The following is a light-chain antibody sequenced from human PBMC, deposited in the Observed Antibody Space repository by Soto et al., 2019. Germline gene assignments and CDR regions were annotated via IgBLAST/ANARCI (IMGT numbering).Light chain of an antibody. Sequence: QSVLTQPASVSGSPGQSIAISCTGTSSDVGGYNYVSWYQQRPGKAPKLMIYDVTNRPSGVSNRFSGSKSGNTASLAISGLQAEDEADYHCASYTSSNTVLFGGGTKVTVL. CDR3: ASYTSSNTVL. J-gene: IGLJ2*01. CDR1: SSDVGGYNY. CDR2: DVT. V-gene: IGLV2-14*03.